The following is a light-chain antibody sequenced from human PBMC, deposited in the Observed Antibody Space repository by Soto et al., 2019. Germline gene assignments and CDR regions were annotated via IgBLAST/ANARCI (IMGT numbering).Light chain of an antibody. V-gene: IGKV3D-20*02. CDR2: GAS. CDR1: QSVSSCY. CDR3: QQHFNGPIT. Sequence: EIVLTQSPATLSLSPGERATLSCMASQSVSSCYLAWYQQKPGQAPRLLIYGASSRATGIPDRFSGSGSGTDFTLTISSLEPEDFAVYYCQQHFNGPITFGQGTRLEIK. J-gene: IGKJ5*01.